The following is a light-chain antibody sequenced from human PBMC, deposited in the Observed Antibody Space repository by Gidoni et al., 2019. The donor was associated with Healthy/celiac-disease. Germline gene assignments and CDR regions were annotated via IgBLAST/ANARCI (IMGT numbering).Light chain of an antibody. V-gene: IGKV1-9*01. Sequence: DIQLTQSPSFLSASVGDRVTITCRASQGISSYVAWYQQKPGKAPKLLVYAASTLQSGVPSRYSGSGSGTEFTLTISILQPEDFATYYCQQLNSYPPYTFGQGTKLEIK. CDR3: QQLNSYPPYT. CDR2: AAS. CDR1: QGISSY. J-gene: IGKJ2*01.